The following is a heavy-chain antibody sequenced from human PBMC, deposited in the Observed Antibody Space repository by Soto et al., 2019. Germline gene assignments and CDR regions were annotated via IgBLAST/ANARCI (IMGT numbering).Heavy chain of an antibody. CDR1: GFTFSSYA. CDR3: AKYEMGATFGY. V-gene: IGHV3-23*01. D-gene: IGHD1-26*01. Sequence: GGSLRLSCAASGFTFSSYAMSWVRQAPGKGLEWVSAISGSGGSTYYADSVRGRFTISRDNSKNTLYLQMNSLRAEDTAVYYCAKYEMGATFGYWGQGTLVTVSS. J-gene: IGHJ4*02. CDR2: ISGSGGST.